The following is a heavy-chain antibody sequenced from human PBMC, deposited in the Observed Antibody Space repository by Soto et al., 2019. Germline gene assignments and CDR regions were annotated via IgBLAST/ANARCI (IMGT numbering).Heavy chain of an antibody. CDR1: GGSISSSSYY. Sequence: SETLSLTCTVSGGSISSSSYYWNWIRQPPGKGLEWIGYIYYTGRSNYNPSLKSRATISLDTSKSQFSLMLSSVTATDTAVYYCATYSGTTPWFDPWGQGTLVTVSS. D-gene: IGHD1-1*01. J-gene: IGHJ5*02. V-gene: IGHV4-61*01. CDR2: IYYTGRS. CDR3: ATYSGTTPWFDP.